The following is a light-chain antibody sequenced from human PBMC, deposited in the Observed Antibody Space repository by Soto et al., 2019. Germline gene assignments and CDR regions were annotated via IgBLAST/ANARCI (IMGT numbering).Light chain of an antibody. Sequence: QSVLTQPPSVSAAPGQKVTISCSGSSSKIGNNYVSWYQQLPGTAPKLLIYENNKRPSGIPDRFSGSKSGTSATLGITGLQTGDEADYYCGTWDSSLSAGRGVFGTGTQLTVL. V-gene: IGLV1-51*02. J-gene: IGLJ1*01. CDR2: ENN. CDR3: GTWDSSLSAGRGV. CDR1: SSKIGNNY.